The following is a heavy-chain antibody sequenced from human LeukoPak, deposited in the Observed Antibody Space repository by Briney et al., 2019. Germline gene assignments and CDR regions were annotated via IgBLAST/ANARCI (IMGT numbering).Heavy chain of an antibody. Sequence: SETLSLTCTVSGGSISSGNYYWTWIRQHPGKGLEWIGSIYYSGTTYYNPSLRSRVIISLDTSKNQFSLKLKSVTAADTAVYYCARVVIAARRLDPWGQGTLVTVSS. J-gene: IGHJ5*02. D-gene: IGHD6-6*01. CDR2: IYYSGTT. CDR3: ARVVIAARRLDP. CDR1: GGSISSGNYY. V-gene: IGHV4-30-4*08.